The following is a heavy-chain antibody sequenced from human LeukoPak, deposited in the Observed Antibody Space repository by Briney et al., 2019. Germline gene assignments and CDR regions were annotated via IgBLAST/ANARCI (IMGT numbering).Heavy chain of an antibody. V-gene: IGHV3-23*01. Sequence: TGGSLRLSCAASGFTFSSYAMSWVRQAPGKGLEWVSAISGSGGSTYYADSVKGRFTISRDNSKNTLYLQMNSLRAEDTAVYYCASEGYSSSSVDYWGQGTLVTVSS. CDR3: ASEGYSSSSVDY. CDR1: GFTFSSYA. CDR2: ISGSGGST. D-gene: IGHD6-6*01. J-gene: IGHJ4*02.